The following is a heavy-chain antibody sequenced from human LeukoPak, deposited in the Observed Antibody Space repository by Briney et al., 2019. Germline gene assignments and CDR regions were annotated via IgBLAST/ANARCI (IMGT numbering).Heavy chain of an antibody. CDR2: INWNGGST. V-gene: IGHV3-20*04. CDR1: GFTFDDYG. CDR3: ARAVGGSSLGS. Sequence: GGSLRFSCAASGFTFDDYGMSWVRQAPGKGLEWVSGINWNGGSTGYADSVKGRFTISRDNAKDSLYLQMNSLRAEDTALYYCARAVGGSSLGSWGQGTLVTVSS. D-gene: IGHD6-13*01. J-gene: IGHJ5*02.